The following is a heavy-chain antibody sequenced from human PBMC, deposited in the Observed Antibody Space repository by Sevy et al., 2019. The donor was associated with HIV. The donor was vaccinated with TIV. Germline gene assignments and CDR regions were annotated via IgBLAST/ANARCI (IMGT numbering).Heavy chain of an antibody. CDR1: GFTFNRYS. V-gene: IGHV3-30-3*01. CDR2: ISFDATNK. J-gene: IGHJ1*01. CDR3: ALERLSGDVAEYFQN. D-gene: IGHD1-1*01. Sequence: GESLKISCAASGFTFNRYSMHWVRQAPGKGLELVATISFDATNKHYPDSVKGRFTISRDNFRNSLFLQMDSLRPDDTAVYYCALERLSGDVAEYFQNWGQGTLVTVSS.